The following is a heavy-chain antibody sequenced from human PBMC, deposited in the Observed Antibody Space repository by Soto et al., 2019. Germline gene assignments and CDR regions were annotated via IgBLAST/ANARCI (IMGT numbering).Heavy chain of an antibody. J-gene: IGHJ4*02. CDR1: GFTFSSYA. CDR2: ISDSGGST. Sequence: GGSLRLSCAASGFTFSSYAMCWVRQAPGKGLEWVSAISDSGGSTYYADSVKGRFTISRDNSKNTLYLQMNSLRAEDTAVYYCAKDQYWGVIPYWGQGALVTVPS. D-gene: IGHD3-10*01. V-gene: IGHV3-23*01. CDR3: AKDQYWGVIPY.